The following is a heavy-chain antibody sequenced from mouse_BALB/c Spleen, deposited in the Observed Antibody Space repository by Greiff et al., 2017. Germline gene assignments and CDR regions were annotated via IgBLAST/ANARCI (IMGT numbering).Heavy chain of an antibody. D-gene: IGHD2-14*01. J-gene: IGHJ2*01. CDR3: AREGVRRGHYIDY. CDR1: GYSITSDYA. V-gene: IGHV3-2*02. CDR2: ISYSGST. Sequence: EVQLQESGPGLVKPSQSLSLTCTVTGYSITSDYAWNWIRQFPGNKLEWMGYISYSGSTSYNPSLKSRISITRDTSKNQFFLQLNSVTTEDTATYYCAREGVRRGHYIDYWGQGTTLTVSS.